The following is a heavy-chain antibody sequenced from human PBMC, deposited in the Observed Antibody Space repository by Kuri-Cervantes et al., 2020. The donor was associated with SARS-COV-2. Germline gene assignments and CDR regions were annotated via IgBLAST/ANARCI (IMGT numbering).Heavy chain of an antibody. V-gene: IGHV1-69*05. J-gene: IGHJ4*02. D-gene: IGHD2-2*01. CDR1: GYTFSSYA. CDR3: ARDHCSGTTCYLGY. CDR2: IIPIFGTA. Sequence: SVKVSCKASGYTFSSYAISWVRQAPGQGLEWMGGIIPIFGTANYAQKFQGRVTITTDTSTSTAYMELRSLRSDDTAVYYCARDHCSGTTCYLGYWDQGTLVTVSS.